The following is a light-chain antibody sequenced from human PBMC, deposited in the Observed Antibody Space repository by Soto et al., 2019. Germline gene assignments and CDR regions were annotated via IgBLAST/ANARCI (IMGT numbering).Light chain of an antibody. V-gene: IGKV3-15*01. CDR2: GIS. Sequence: ELVLTQSPATLSVSPGERATLSCRASQRVGSNFLAWYQQKPGQAPRLLIYGISARAIGVPDRFSGSGSGTEFTLTISSLHSEDFAFYYCQQYTSWPITFGQGTRLEIK. J-gene: IGKJ5*01. CDR3: QQYTSWPIT. CDR1: QRVGSN.